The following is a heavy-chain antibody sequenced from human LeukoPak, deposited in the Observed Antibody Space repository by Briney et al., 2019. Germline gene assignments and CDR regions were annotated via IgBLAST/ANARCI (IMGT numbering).Heavy chain of an antibody. Sequence: ASVKVSCKASGYTFTSYGISWVRPAPGQGLEWMGWISAYNGNTNYAQKLQGRVTMTTDTSTSTAYMELRSLRSDDTAVYYCARDLTYEEWLARYFDYWGQGTLVTVSS. V-gene: IGHV1-18*01. CDR2: ISAYNGNT. CDR1: GYTFTSYG. J-gene: IGHJ4*02. CDR3: ARDLTYEEWLARYFDY. D-gene: IGHD6-19*01.